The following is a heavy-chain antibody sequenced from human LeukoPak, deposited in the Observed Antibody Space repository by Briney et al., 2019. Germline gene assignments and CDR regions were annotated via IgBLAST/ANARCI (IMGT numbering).Heavy chain of an antibody. CDR3: ARRSTVAGRGRFDP. CDR1: GASIRSSTYY. CDR2: VHHSGST. Sequence: PSETLSLTCIVSGASIRSSTYYWGWIRQSPGKGLEWIASVHHSGSTYDNPSLKSRVTISVDTSKNHFSLKLTSVSAADAAVYYCARRSTVAGRGRFDPWGQGTLVTVSS. J-gene: IGHJ5*02. V-gene: IGHV4-39*02. D-gene: IGHD6-19*01.